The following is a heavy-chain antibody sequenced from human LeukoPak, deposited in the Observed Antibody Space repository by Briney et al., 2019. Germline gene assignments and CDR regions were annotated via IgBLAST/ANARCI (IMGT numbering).Heavy chain of an antibody. V-gene: IGHV3-30*02. D-gene: IGHD3-22*01. J-gene: IGHJ4*02. CDR1: GFTFSSYG. CDR2: IRYDGSNK. Sequence: GGSLRLSCAASGFTFSSYGMHRVRQAPGKGLEWVAFIRYDGSNKYYADSVKGRFTISRDNSKNSLYLQMNSLRTEDTALYYCAKDRGYYYDSSAYGSYFDYWGQGTLVTVSS. CDR3: AKDRGYYYDSSAYGSYFDY.